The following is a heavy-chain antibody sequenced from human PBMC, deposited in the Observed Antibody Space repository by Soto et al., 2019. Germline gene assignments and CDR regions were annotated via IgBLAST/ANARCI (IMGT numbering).Heavy chain of an antibody. CDR1: GFTFRNNA. J-gene: IGHJ4*02. CDR3: AKARYGDGRGFDY. CDR2: ISGGGATI. D-gene: IGHD4-17*01. Sequence: EVQLLESGGGLVQPGGSLRLSCAASGFTFRNNAMNWVRQAPGKGLEWVSTISGGGATIYYADSVKGRFTISRDNAKNTLYPQMSGLRVDDTAVYYCAKARYGDGRGFDYWGQGTLVTVSS. V-gene: IGHV3-23*01.